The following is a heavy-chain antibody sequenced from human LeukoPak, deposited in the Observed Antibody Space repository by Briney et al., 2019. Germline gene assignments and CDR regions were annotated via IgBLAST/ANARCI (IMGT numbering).Heavy chain of an antibody. CDR1: GGSISSYY. CDR3: ARDEWNNWNLDAFDI. V-gene: IGHV4-59*12. J-gene: IGHJ3*02. Sequence: PSETLSLTCTVSGGSISSYYWSWIRQPPGKGLEWIGYIYHSGSTYYNPSLKSRVTISVDRSKNQFSLKLSSVTAADTAVYYCARDEWNNWNLDAFDIWGQGTMVTVSS. CDR2: IYHSGST. D-gene: IGHD1-20*01.